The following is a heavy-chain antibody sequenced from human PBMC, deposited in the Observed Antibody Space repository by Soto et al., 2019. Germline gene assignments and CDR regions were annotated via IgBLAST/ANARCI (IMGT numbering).Heavy chain of an antibody. CDR3: ASGGGSSSWLTYYFDS. V-gene: IGHV4-39*01. J-gene: IGHJ4*02. D-gene: IGHD6-13*01. CDR1: GFSISSSSYY. CDR2: IYYSGST. Sequence: PXETLSLTCTVSGFSISSSSYYWGWIRQPPGKGLEWIGSIYYSGSTYYNPSLKSRVTISVDTSKNQFSLKLSSVTAADTAVYYCASGGGSSSWLTYYFDSWGQGALVTVSS.